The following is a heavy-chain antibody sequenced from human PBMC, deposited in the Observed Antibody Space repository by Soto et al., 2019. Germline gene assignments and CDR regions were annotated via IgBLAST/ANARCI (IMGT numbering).Heavy chain of an antibody. J-gene: IGHJ1*01. D-gene: IGHD4-17*01. CDR1: GGSISSSSYY. Sequence: NPSETLSLTCTVSGGSISSSSYYWGWIRQPPGKGLEWIGSIYYSGSTYYNPSLKSRVTISVDTSKNQFSLKLSSVTAADTAVYYCARHDYGYPEYFQHWGQGTLVTVSS. CDR3: ARHDYGYPEYFQH. V-gene: IGHV4-39*01. CDR2: IYYSGST.